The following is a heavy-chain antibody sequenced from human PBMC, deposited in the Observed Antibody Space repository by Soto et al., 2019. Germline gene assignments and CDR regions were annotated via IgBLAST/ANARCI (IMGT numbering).Heavy chain of an antibody. J-gene: IGHJ6*02. CDR2: IIPIFGTA. Sequence: SVKVSCKASGGTFSSYAISWVRQAPGQGLEWMGGIIPIFGTANYAQKFQGRVTITADESTSTAYMELSSLRSEDTAVYYCARVRITGTTRYYYYGMDVWGQGTTVTVSS. CDR3: ARVRITGTTRYYYYGMDV. CDR1: GGTFSSYA. V-gene: IGHV1-69*13. D-gene: IGHD1-20*01.